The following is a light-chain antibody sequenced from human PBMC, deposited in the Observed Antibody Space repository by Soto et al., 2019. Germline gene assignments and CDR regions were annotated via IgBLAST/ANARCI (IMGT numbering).Light chain of an antibody. CDR1: QGIRND. CDR2: AAS. V-gene: IGKV1-17*01. CDR3: QHYNSYSEA. Sequence: IQMTQSPSSLSASVGDRVTITCRASQGIRNDLGWFQQKPGKAPKLLIYAASSLKSGVPSRFSGSGSGTEFTLTISSLQPDDFATYYCQHYNSYSEAFGQGTKVDIK. J-gene: IGKJ1*01.